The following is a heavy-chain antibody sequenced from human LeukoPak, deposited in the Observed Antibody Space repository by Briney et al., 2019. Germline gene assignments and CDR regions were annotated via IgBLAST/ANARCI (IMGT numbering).Heavy chain of an antibody. CDR3: ARDFGGSKAELDWFDP. CDR1: GYTFTSYA. CDR2: INTNTGNP. V-gene: IGHV7-4-1*02. D-gene: IGHD3-10*01. Sequence: ASVKVSCKASGYTFTSYAMNWVRQAPGQGLEWMGWINTNTGNPTYAQGFTGRFVFSLDTSVSTAYLQISSLKAEDTAVYYCARDFGGSKAELDWFDPWGQGTLVTVSS. J-gene: IGHJ5*02.